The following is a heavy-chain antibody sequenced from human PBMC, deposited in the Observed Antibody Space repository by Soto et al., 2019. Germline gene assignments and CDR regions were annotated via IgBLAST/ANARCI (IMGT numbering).Heavy chain of an antibody. CDR3: ARVCFSVTLENWFDP. Sequence: GVSVKVCCKASGYTFTSYGISWVRQATGQGLEWMGWMNPNSGNTGYAQKFQGRVTMTRNTSISTAYMELSSLRSEDTAVYYCARVCFSVTLENWFDPWGQGTLVTVSS. V-gene: IGHV1-8*02. CDR2: MNPNSGNT. D-gene: IGHD4-4*01. J-gene: IGHJ5*02. CDR1: GYTFTSYG.